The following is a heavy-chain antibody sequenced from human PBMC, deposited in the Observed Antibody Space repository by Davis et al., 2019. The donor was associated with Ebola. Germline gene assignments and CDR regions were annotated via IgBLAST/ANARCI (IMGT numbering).Heavy chain of an antibody. CDR1: GYTFTGYY. D-gene: IGHD3-3*01. Sequence: ASVKVSCKASGYTFTGYYMHWVRQAPGQGLEWMGWINPNSGGTNYAQKFQGWVTMTRDTSISTAYMELSRLRSDDTAVYYCARSASTYYDFWSGVNWFDPWGQGTLVTVSS. J-gene: IGHJ5*02. V-gene: IGHV1-2*04. CDR3: ARSASTYYDFWSGVNWFDP. CDR2: INPNSGGT.